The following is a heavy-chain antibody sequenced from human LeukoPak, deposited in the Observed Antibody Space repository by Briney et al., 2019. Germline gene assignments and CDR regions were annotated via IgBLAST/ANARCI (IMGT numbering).Heavy chain of an antibody. J-gene: IGHJ4*02. CDR3: ARGFRGPNFDR. CDR1: GYSISSGYY. V-gene: IGHV4-38-2*02. CDR2: IYDSGST. Sequence: PSETLSLTCTVSGYSISSGYYWGWIRQPPGKGLEGIGCIYDSGSTYYKPSLKSRGTISVDTSKNQFSLRMSSVTAADTAAYFCARGFRGPNFDRGGQRARVTVPS. D-gene: IGHD3-10*01.